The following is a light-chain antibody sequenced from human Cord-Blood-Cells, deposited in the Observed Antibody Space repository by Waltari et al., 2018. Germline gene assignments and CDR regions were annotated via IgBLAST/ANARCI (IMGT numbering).Light chain of an antibody. J-gene: IGKJ2*01. Sequence: DIVMTQSPDSLAVSLGERATINCKSSQSDLYSSNNQNYLDWYQQKPGQPPKLLIYWASTRESGVPDRFSGSGSGTDFTLTISSLQAEDVAVYYCQQYYSTPYTFGQGTKLEIK. V-gene: IGKV4-1*01. CDR1: QSDLYSSNNQNY. CDR3: QQYYSTPYT. CDR2: WAS.